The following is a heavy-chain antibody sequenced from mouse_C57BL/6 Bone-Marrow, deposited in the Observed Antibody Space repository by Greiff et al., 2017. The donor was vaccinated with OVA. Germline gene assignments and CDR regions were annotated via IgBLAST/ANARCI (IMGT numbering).Heavy chain of an antibody. D-gene: IGHD1-1*01. CDR2: INSDGGST. CDR3: ARHMYFYGADY. V-gene: IGHV5-2*01. Sequence: EVQRVESGGGLVQPGESLKLSCESNEYEFPSHDMSWVRKTPEKRLELVAAINSDGGSTYYPDTMERRFIISRDNTKTTLYLQMSSLRAEDRALDYCARHMYFYGADYWGQGTTLTVSS. CDR1: EYEFPSHD. J-gene: IGHJ2*01.